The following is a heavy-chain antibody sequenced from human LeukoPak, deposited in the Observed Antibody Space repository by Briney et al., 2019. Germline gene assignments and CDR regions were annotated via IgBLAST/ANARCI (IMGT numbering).Heavy chain of an antibody. Sequence: GGSLRLSCAASGFTFSSYSMNWVRQAPGKGLEWVSYISSSSSTIYYADSVKGRFTISRDNSKNTLYLQMNSLRAEDTAVYYCARDYRYGGKGGYSDYWGQGTLVTVSS. CDR2: ISSSSSTI. CDR1: GFTFSSYS. J-gene: IGHJ4*02. CDR3: ARDYRYGGKGGYSDY. V-gene: IGHV3-48*01. D-gene: IGHD4-23*01.